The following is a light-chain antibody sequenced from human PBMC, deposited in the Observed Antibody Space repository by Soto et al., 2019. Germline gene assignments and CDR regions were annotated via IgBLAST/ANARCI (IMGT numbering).Light chain of an antibody. CDR3: QQRSNWLLT. J-gene: IGKJ4*01. CDR2: DKS. V-gene: IGKV3-11*01. Sequence: EIVLTHSPATLYLSPGERATLSCRASQSVSSYLAWFQQKPVQAPRLLIYDKSNRATGVPARFSGSGSGTDFTLTSSSREPEDFAVYYCQQRSNWLLTFGGGTKVESK. CDR1: QSVSSY.